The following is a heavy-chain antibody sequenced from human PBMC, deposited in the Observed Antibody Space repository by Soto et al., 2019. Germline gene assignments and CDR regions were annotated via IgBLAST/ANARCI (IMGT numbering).Heavy chain of an antibody. V-gene: IGHV4-59*01. CDR3: ARVDWGSFDY. J-gene: IGHJ4*02. Sequence: PSETLSLICTVSGASLSGYYWAWIRQPPGKGLEWIGNIFYSGSTDYNPSLKSRVTMSLDTSRSHFSLKIRSVTTADTAVYYCARVDWGSFDYWGQGTLVTVSS. CDR1: GASLSGYY. D-gene: IGHD3-9*01. CDR2: IFYSGST.